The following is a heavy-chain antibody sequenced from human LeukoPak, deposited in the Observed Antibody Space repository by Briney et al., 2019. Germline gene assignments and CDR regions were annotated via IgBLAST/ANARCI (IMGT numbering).Heavy chain of an antibody. D-gene: IGHD6-25*01. J-gene: IGHJ4*02. Sequence: GGSLRLSCAASGFILSPYGMNWVRQAPGRGLEWVSGIHKSGDSAYYADSVKGRFTISRDNAKNTLYLQMNSLRAEDTAVYYCAKGRWTGSQRLFDYWGQGTLVTVST. CDR1: GFILSPYG. CDR2: IHKSGDSA. V-gene: IGHV3-23*01. CDR3: AKGRWTGSQRLFDY.